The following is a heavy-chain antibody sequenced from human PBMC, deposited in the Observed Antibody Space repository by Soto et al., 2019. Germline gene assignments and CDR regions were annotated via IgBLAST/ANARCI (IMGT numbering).Heavy chain of an antibody. Sequence: GESLKISCKGSGYSFTSYWIGWVRQMPGKGLEWMGIIYPGDSDTRYSPSFQGQVTISADKSISTAYLQWSSLKASGTAMYYCAKGPVLRFLEWLSGPDYWGQGTLVTVSS. CDR3: AKGPVLRFLEWLSGPDY. J-gene: IGHJ4*02. CDR1: GYSFTSYW. V-gene: IGHV5-51*01. CDR2: IYPGDSDT. D-gene: IGHD3-3*01.